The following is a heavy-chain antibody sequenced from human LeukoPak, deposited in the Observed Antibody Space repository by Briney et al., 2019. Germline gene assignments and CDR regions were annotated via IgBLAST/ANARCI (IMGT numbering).Heavy chain of an antibody. J-gene: IGHJ4*02. Sequence: PGGSLRLSCAASGFTFRSYWMSWVRQTPGKGLEWVAHINQDGSEKYYVDSVKGRFTVSRDNAKKSLYLQINSLRAEDTAVYYCARDVTYRSSDYWGQGILVTVSS. D-gene: IGHD6-6*01. CDR2: INQDGSEK. CDR1: GFTFRSYW. V-gene: IGHV3-7*04. CDR3: ARDVTYRSSDY.